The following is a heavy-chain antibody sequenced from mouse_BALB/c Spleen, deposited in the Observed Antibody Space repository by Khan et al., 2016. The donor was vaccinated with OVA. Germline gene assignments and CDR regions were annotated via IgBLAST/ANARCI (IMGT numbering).Heavy chain of an antibody. CDR1: GFTFNTYA. Sequence: EVQLVESGGGFVQPKGSLKLSCAASGFTFNTYAMNWVRQAPGKGLEWVARIRCKSNNYATSYADSVKDRFTISRDDSQCMLYLQMNNLKDEDTGMYYCVGGSWFAYWGQGTLVTGSA. CDR3: VGGSWFAY. CDR2: IRCKSNNYAT. J-gene: IGHJ3*01. V-gene: IGHV10-1*02.